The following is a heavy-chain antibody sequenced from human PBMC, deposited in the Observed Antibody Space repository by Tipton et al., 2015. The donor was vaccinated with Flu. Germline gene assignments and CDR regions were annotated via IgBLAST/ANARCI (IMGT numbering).Heavy chain of an antibody. CDR3: ARGGYDSSDFDY. CDR2: ISSSGSTI. D-gene: IGHD3-22*01. V-gene: IGHV3-48*03. CDR1: GFTFSSYE. J-gene: IGHJ4*02. Sequence: QLVQSGGGLVQPGGSLRLSCAASGFTFSSYEMNWVRQAPGKGLEWVSYISSSGSTIYYADSVKGRFTISRDNAKNSLYLQMNSLRAEDTAVYYCARGGYDSSDFDYWGQGTLVTVSS.